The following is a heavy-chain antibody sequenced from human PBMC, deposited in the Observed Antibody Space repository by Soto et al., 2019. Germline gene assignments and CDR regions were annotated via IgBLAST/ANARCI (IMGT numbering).Heavy chain of an antibody. Sequence: GGSLRLSCAASGFTFSSYAMHWVRQAPGKGLEWVAVISYDGSNKYYADSVKGRFTISRDNSKNTLYLQMNSLRAEDTAVYYCARSAVRGVIISYFDYWGQGTLVTVSS. CDR3: ARSAVRGVIISYFDY. D-gene: IGHD3-10*01. CDR1: GFTFSSYA. CDR2: ISYDGSNK. V-gene: IGHV3-30-3*01. J-gene: IGHJ4*02.